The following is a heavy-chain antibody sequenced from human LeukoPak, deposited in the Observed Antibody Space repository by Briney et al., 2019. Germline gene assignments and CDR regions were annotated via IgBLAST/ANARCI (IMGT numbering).Heavy chain of an antibody. V-gene: IGHV3-7*01. CDR3: ARDKVTY. CDR1: GFTFSNYW. CDR2: INKDGSEI. J-gene: IGHJ4*02. Sequence: GGSLRLSCAASGFTFSNYWMSWVRQAPGKGLEWVAHINKDGSEIYYVDSVKGRFTISRDNAKSSLSLQMNSLRVEDTAVYYCARDKVTYWGQGILVTVSS.